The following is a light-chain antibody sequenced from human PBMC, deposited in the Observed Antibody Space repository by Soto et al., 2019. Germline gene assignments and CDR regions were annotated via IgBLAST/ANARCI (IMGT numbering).Light chain of an antibody. CDR1: QGIRDE. J-gene: IGKJ4*01. V-gene: IGKV1-17*01. CDR3: QQLSSSPLT. Sequence: IQMTQSPSSLSASVGDRVTITCRARQGIRDELAWYQQKPGTATKLMIYATTTLQSGVPSRFSGSGSGTDFALTISSLQPEDFANYYCQQLSSSPLTFGGGTKVDIK. CDR2: ATT.